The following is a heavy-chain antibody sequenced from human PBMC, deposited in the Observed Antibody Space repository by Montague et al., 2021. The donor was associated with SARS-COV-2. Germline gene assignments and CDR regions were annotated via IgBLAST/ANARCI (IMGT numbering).Heavy chain of an antibody. CDR2: IDWDDDK. CDR1: GFSLSTSGMC. CDR3: ARERIQLWVGDFYYGMDV. J-gene: IGHJ6*02. D-gene: IGHD5-18*01. Sequence: PALVKPTQTLTLTCTFSGFSLSTSGMCVSWIRQPPGKALEWLASIDWDDDKYYSTSLKTRLTTSKDTSKTQVVLTMTNMDPVDTATYYCARERIQLWVGDFYYGMDVWGQGTTVTVSS. V-gene: IGHV2-70*11.